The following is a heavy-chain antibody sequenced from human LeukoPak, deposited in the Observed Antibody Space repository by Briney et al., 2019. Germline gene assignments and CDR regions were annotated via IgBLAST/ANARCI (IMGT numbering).Heavy chain of an antibody. CDR1: GPSFTTYW. CDR2: VYPGGSIT. D-gene: IGHD1-14*01. Sequence: GESLKISCQGFGPSFTTYWIGWVRQTPGKGLEWMGIVYPGGSITHYSPSFQGQVTISADKSTSTACLQWSSLKASDTAMYYCACRKYFSTWSDPWGQGTLVTVSS. J-gene: IGHJ5*02. V-gene: IGHV5-51*01. CDR3: ACRKYFSTWSDP.